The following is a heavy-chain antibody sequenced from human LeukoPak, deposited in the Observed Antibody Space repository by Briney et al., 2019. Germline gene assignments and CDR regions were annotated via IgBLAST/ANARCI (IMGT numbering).Heavy chain of an antibody. V-gene: IGHV4-30-2*01. CDR2: IYHSGST. J-gene: IGHJ4*02. CDR3: ARGSRGYSGYDLGY. D-gene: IGHD5-12*01. Sequence: SETLSLTCTVSGGSISSGGYYWSWIRQPPGKGLEWIGYIYHSGSTYYNPSLKSRVTISVDRSKNQFSLKLSSVTAADTAVYYCARGSRGYSGYDLGYWGQGTLVTVSS. CDR1: GGSISSGGYY.